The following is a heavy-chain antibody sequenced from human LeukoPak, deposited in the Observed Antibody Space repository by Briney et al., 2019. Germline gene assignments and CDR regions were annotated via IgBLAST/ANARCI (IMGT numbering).Heavy chain of an antibody. CDR1: GGSITSHY. V-gene: IGHV4-59*07. D-gene: IGHD5-18*01. J-gene: IGHJ4*02. CDR2: VLVSVRT. Sequence: PSYTLSLTCTVSGGSITSHYWSWIRQPPGQGLEWVAFVLVSVRTKDNPSLHRGLTLSADTSKNQFSLSLSSVTAADTAVYYCATLKRVSIYGYFGFWGQGIKVTVSS. CDR3: ATLKRVSIYGYFGF.